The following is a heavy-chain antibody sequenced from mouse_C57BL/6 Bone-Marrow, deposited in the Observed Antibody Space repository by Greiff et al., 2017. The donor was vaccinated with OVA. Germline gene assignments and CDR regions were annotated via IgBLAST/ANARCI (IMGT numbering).Heavy chain of an antibody. J-gene: IGHJ2*01. CDR2: ISDGGSYT. Sequence: VQLKESGGGLVKPGGSLKLSCAASGFTFSSYAMSWVRQTPEKRLEWVATISDGGSYTYYPDNVKGRFTISRDNAKNNLYLQMSHLKSEDTAMYYCARVHFDYWGQGTTLTVSS. CDR1: GFTFSSYA. CDR3: ARVHFDY. V-gene: IGHV5-4*01.